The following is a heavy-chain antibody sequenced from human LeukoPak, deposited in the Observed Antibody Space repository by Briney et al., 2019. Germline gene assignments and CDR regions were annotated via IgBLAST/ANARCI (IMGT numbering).Heavy chain of an antibody. CDR3: ARETENYGDYYAFDI. CDR2: IYYSGST. D-gene: IGHD4-17*01. V-gene: IGHV4-59*01. Sequence: SETLSLTCTVSGGSISSYYWSWIRQPPGKGLEWIGYIYYSGSTNYNPSLKSRVTISVDTSKNQFSLKLSSVTAADTAVYYCARETENYGDYYAFDIWGQGTMVTVSS. J-gene: IGHJ3*02. CDR1: GGSISSYY.